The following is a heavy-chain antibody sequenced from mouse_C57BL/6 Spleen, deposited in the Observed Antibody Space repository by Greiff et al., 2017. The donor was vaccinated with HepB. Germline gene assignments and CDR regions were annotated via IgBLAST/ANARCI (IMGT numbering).Heavy chain of an antibody. D-gene: IGHD2-3*01. CDR2: ISSGGSYT. CDR1: GFTFSSYG. J-gene: IGHJ4*01. V-gene: IGHV5-6*01. Sequence: EVKLVESGGDLVKPGGSLKLSCAASGFTFSSYGMSWVRQTPDKRLEWVATISSGGSYTYYPDSVKGRITISRDNAKNTLYLQMSSLKSEDTAMYYCARGGYYEDAMDYWGQGTSVTVAS. CDR3: ARGGYYEDAMDY.